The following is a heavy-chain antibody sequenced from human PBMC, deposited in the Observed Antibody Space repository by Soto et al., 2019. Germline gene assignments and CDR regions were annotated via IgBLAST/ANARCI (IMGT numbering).Heavy chain of an antibody. CDR3: AKEGGAGETTLRYRYDS. CDR2: VSFDGSVE. D-gene: IGHD5-18*01. J-gene: IGHJ4*02. Sequence: QVQLVESGGGVVQPGMSLRLSCVVSGVIFSDYGMHWVRQAPGKGLEWVAVVSFDGSVEYYADSVKGRFTISRDNPKNVLYLQMNSLQIDDTAVYYCAKEGGAGETTLRYRYDSWGQGTLLTVSS. CDR1: GVIFSDYG. V-gene: IGHV3-30*18.